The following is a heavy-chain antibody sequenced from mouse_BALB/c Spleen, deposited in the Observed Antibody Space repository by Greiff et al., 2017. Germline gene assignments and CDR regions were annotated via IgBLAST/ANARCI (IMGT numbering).Heavy chain of an antibody. CDR3: ARSYYYGSSHDYYAMDY. CDR1: GYTFTNYW. D-gene: IGHD1-1*01. CDR2: IYPGGGYT. Sequence: VQLQQSGAELVRPGTSVKISCKASGYTFTNYWLGWVKQRPGHGLEWIGDIYPGGGYTNYNEKFKGKATLTADTSSSTAYMQLSSLTSEDSAVYFCARSYYYGSSHDYYAMDYWGQGTSVTVSS. V-gene: IGHV1-63*02. J-gene: IGHJ4*01.